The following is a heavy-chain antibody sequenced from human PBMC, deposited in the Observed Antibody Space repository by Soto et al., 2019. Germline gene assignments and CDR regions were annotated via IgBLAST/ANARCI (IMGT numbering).Heavy chain of an antibody. CDR1: GFTFSSYW. V-gene: IGHV3-74*01. Sequence: PGGSLRLSCAASGFTFSSYWMHWVRQAPGKGLGWVSYIDTDGSDTIYADSVKGRFTISRDNAKNTVYLQMNSLRAEAPAVYYCATLNSFGSDYWGQGPLVTVSS. J-gene: IGHJ4*02. CDR2: IDTDGSDT. D-gene: IGHD5-18*01. CDR3: ATLNSFGSDY.